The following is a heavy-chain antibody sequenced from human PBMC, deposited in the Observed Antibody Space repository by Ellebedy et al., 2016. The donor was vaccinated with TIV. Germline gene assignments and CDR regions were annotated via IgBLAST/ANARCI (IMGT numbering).Heavy chain of an antibody. V-gene: IGHV4-59*01. CDR3: AGGTYRPFDS. Sequence: MPRGSLRLSCTVSGDSISRYYWSWVRQSPGKGLEWIGYIYYTGDTNHNPSLKSRVTISIDTSKSQFALKLRSVSAADTAVYYCAGGTYRPFDSWGQGILVTVSS. J-gene: IGHJ4*02. D-gene: IGHD1-26*01. CDR1: GDSISRYY. CDR2: IYYTGDT.